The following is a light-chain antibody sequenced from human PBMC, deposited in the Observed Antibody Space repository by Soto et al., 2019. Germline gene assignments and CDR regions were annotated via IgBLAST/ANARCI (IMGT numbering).Light chain of an antibody. Sequence: EFVLTQSPGTLSLSPGARAPLSCRASQSVRSNLAWYQQQPGQAPRLLIYGASTRATGIPARFSGSGSGTEFTLTISSLQSEDFAVYYCQQYNDWPRTFGQGTKVDI. CDR1: QSVRSN. CDR3: QQYNDWPRT. CDR2: GAS. J-gene: IGKJ1*01. V-gene: IGKV3-15*01.